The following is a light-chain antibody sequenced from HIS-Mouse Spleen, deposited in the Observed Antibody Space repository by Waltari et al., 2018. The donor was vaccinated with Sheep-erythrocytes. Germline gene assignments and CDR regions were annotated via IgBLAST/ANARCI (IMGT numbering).Light chain of an antibody. J-gene: IGLJ3*02. CDR1: SGINVGTYR. CDR3: MIWHSSAWV. V-gene: IGLV5-45*02. Sequence: QAVLTQPSSLSASPGASASLTCTLRSGINVGTYRIYWYQQKPGSPPQYLLRYKSDSDKQQGSGVPSRFSGSKGASANAGIFLISGLQSEDEADYYCMIWHSSAWVFGGGTKLTVL. CDR2: YKSDSDK.